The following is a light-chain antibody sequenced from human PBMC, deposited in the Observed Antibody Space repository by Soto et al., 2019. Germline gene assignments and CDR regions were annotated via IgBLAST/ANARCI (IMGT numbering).Light chain of an antibody. Sequence: QDVLTQPPSVSGAPGQRVTISCTGSSSNIGAGYDVHWYQQLPGTAPKLLIYGNSNRPSGVPDRFSGSKSGTSASLAITGLQAEDEADYYCQSYDSSLSGPRVFGGGTKLTVL. CDR1: SSNIGAGYD. CDR3: QSYDSSLSGPRV. CDR2: GNS. V-gene: IGLV1-40*01. J-gene: IGLJ2*01.